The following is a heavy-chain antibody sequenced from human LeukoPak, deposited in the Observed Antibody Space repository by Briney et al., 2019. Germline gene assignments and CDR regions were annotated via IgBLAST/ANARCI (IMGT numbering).Heavy chain of an antibody. CDR3: ARDHGVIVSDVIRVNWFDP. CDR2: INPNSGGT. Sequence: LVASVTVSCKASGYPFTNYGFSWVRQAPGQGLEWMGWINPNSGGTNYAQQFQGRVTMTRDTSINTAYMELNSLRSDDTAVYYCARDHGVIVSDVIRVNWFDPWGQGTLVTVSS. J-gene: IGHJ5*02. V-gene: IGHV1-2*03. CDR1: GYPFTNYG. D-gene: IGHD2-15*01.